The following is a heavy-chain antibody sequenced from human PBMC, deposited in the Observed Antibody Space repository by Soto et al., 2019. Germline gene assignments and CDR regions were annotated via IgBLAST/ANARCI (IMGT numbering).Heavy chain of an antibody. CDR2: INHSGST. CDR1: GGSFSGYY. J-gene: IGHJ6*02. Sequence: QVQLQQWGAGLLKPSETLSLTCAVYGGSFSGYYWSWIRQPPGKGLEWIGEINHSGSTNYNPSLKSRVTISVDTSKNQFSLKLSSVTAADTAVYYCAIRPIYYYYYGMDVWGQGTTVTVSS. CDR3: AIRPIYYYYYGMDV. D-gene: IGHD3-9*01. V-gene: IGHV4-34*01.